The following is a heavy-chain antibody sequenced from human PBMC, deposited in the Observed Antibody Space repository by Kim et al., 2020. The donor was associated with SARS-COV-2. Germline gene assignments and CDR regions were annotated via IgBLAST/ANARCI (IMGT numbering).Heavy chain of an antibody. D-gene: IGHD1-1*01. CDR1: GFTFSSYS. CDR3: ARKVGLESDQEDWYFDL. V-gene: IGHV3-21*01. Sequence: GGSLRLSCAASGFTFSSYSMNWVRQAPGKGLEWVSSISSSSSYIYYADSVKGRFTISRDNAKNSLYLQMNSLRAEDTAVYYCARKVGLESDQEDWYFDLWGRGTLVTVSS. J-gene: IGHJ2*01. CDR2: ISSSSSYI.